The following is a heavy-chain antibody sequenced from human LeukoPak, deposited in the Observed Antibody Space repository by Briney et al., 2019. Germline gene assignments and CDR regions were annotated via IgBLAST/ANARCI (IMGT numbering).Heavy chain of an antibody. V-gene: IGHV4-34*11. CDR3: ARNAWGDYGMDV. CDR2: VYKSGST. CDR1: GGSFSGYY. Sequence: SETLSLTCAVYGGSFSGYYWSWIRQPPGKGLEWIGYVYKSGSTKNNPSLKSRVTISVDTSKNQFSLKLTSVTAADTAMYYCARNAWGDYGMDVWGLGTTVTVSS. D-gene: IGHD3-16*01. J-gene: IGHJ6*02.